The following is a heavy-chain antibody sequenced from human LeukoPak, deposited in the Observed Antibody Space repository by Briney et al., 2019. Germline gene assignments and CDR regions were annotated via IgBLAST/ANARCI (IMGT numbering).Heavy chain of an antibody. D-gene: IGHD6-19*01. CDR3: AKDRGGQWLAPGY. Sequence: ASVKVSCKASGYTFTSYDISWVRQAPGQGLEWMGWINPNSGGTNYAQKFQGRVTMTRDTSISTAYMELSRLRSDDTAVYYCAKDRGGQWLAPGYWGQGTLVTVSS. J-gene: IGHJ4*02. V-gene: IGHV1-2*02. CDR1: GYTFTSYD. CDR2: INPNSGGT.